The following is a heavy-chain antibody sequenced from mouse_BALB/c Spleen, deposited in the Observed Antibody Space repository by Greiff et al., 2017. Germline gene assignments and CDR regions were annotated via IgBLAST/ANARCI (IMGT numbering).Heavy chain of an antibody. J-gene: IGHJ3*01. CDR1: GFTFSSYA. CDR2: ISSGGST. V-gene: IGHV5-6-5*01. Sequence: EVKLVESGGGLVKPGGSLKLSCAASGFTFSSYAMSWVRQTPEKRLEWVASISSGGSTSYPDSVKGRFTISRDNARNILYLQMSSLRSEDTAMYYCARGSRPSWFAYWGQGTLVTVSA. CDR3: ARGSRPSWFAY.